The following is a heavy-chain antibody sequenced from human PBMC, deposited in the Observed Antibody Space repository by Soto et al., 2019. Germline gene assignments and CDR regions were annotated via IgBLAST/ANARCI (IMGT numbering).Heavy chain of an antibody. D-gene: IGHD4-17*01. CDR1: GFSFSSYG. CDR2: ISGGGDST. J-gene: IGHJ5*02. CDR3: ARGPDDYGDSDVWFDP. V-gene: IGHV3-23*01. Sequence: EEQLLESGGGLVQPGGSLRLSCAASGFSFSSYGMSWVRQAPGKGLEWVSGISGGGDSTYYADSVKGRFTISRDKSKNTLYLQMNSLRAEDTAVYYCARGPDDYGDSDVWFDPWGQGTLVSVSS.